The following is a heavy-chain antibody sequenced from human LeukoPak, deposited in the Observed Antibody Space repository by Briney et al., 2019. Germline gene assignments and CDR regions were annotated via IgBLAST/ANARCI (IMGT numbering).Heavy chain of an antibody. CDR1: GFIVSSNY. CDR2: ISSSSSYI. V-gene: IGHV3-21*01. CDR3: ARVDYYDSSGYPDY. D-gene: IGHD3-22*01. Sequence: GGSLRLSCAASGFIVSSNYMSWVRQAPGKGLEWVSSISSSSSYIYYADSVKGRFTISRDNAKNSLYLQMNSLRAEDTAVYYCARVDYYDSSGYPDYWGQGTLVTVSS. J-gene: IGHJ4*02.